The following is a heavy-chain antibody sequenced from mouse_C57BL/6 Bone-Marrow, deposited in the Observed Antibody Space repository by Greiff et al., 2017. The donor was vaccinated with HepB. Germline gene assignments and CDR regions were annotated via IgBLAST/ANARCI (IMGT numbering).Heavy chain of an antibody. V-gene: IGHV1-18*01. CDR1: GYTFTDYN. D-gene: IGHD2-3*01. CDR3: ARCNDGYYFDY. CDR2: INPNNCGT. J-gene: IGHJ2*01. Sequence: VQLQQPGAELVKPGASVKIPCKASGYTFTDYNMAWVKQSHGKSLEWIGDINPNNCGTNYNQKFKGKATVTVDKSSSTAYMQLRSLTSEDTAVYYCARCNDGYYFDYWGQGTTLTGPS.